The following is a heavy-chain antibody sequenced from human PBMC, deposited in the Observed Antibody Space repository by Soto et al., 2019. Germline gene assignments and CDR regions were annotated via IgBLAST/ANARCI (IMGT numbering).Heavy chain of an antibody. CDR2: IYYSRIT. V-gene: IGHV4-59*01. CDR1: GGSISSYY. J-gene: IGHJ6*02. D-gene: IGHD1-20*01. Sequence: SETLSLTCTVSGGSISSYYWSWIRQPPGKGLEWIGYIYYSRITNYNPSLKSRVNISVDTSKNQFSQKLSSVTAADTAVYYCARYKSNYYYGMDVWGQGTTVTVSS. CDR3: ARYKSNYYYGMDV.